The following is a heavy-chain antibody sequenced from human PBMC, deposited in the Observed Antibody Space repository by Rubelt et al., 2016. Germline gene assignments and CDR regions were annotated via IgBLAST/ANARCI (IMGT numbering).Heavy chain of an antibody. CDR2: IYPGDSDT. Sequence: GESLKISCKGSGYSFTSYWIGWVRQMPGKGLEWMGIIYPGDSDTRYSPSFQGQVTISADKSISTAYLQWSSLKASDTAMYSCARQAQWELHVYDAFDIWGQGTMVTVSS. CDR1: GYSFTSYW. CDR3: ARQAQWELHVYDAFDI. V-gene: IGHV5-51*01. D-gene: IGHD1-26*01. J-gene: IGHJ3*02.